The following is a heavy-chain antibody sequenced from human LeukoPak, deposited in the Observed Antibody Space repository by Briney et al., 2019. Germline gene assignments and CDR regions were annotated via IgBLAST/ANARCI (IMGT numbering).Heavy chain of an antibody. V-gene: IGHV1-69*13. CDR1: GGTFSSYA. J-gene: IGHJ4*02. D-gene: IGHD2-2*01. CDR2: IIPIFGTA. CDR3: ARAPPDYQLLYFDY. Sequence: SVKVSCKASGGTFSSYAISWVRQAPGQGLEWMGGIIPIFGTANYAQKFQGRVTITADESTSTAYMEPSSLRSEDTAVYYCARAPPDYQLLYFDYWGQGTLVTVSS.